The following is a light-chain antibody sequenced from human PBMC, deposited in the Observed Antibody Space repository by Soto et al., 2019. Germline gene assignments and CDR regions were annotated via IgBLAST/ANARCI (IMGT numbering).Light chain of an antibody. CDR3: QQYHNWPRT. Sequence: EIVMTQSPATLSVSPGERATLSCRASRSLSSNLAWYQQKPGQAPRLLIYGASTRATGIPARFSGSGSGTAFTLTVSSLHSEDFAVYYCQQYHNWPRTFGQGTKMEIK. CDR1: RSLSSN. V-gene: IGKV3-15*01. J-gene: IGKJ1*01. CDR2: GAS.